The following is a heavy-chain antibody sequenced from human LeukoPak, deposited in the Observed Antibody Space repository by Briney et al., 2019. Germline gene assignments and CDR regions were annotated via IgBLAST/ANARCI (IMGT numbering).Heavy chain of an antibody. CDR3: ARHSETIRDAFDI. CDR2: IYYSGST. CDR1: GGSISSSSYY. Sequence: SETLSLTCTVSGGSISSSSYYWGWIRQPPGKGLEWIGSIYYSGSTYYNPSLKSRVTISVDTSKNQFSLKLSSVTAADTAVYYCARHSETIRDAFDIWGQGTMVTVSS. D-gene: IGHD1-26*01. V-gene: IGHV4-39*01. J-gene: IGHJ3*02.